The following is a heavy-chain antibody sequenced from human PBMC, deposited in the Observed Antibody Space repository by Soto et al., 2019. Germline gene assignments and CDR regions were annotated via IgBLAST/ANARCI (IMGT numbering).Heavy chain of an antibody. CDR1: GFTFSSYG. V-gene: IGHV3-30*18. D-gene: IGHD3-3*01. J-gene: IGHJ6*02. CDR2: ISYDGSNK. Sequence: GGSLRLSCAASGFTFSSYGMHWVRQAPGKGLEWVAVISYDGSNKYYADSVKGRFTISRDNSKNTLYLQMNSLRAEDTAVYYCAKIQGDFWSGYYTNYGMDVWGQGTTVTVSS. CDR3: AKIQGDFWSGYYTNYGMDV.